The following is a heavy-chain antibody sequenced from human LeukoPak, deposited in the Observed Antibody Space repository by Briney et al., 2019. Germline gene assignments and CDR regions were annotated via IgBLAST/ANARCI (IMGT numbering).Heavy chain of an antibody. CDR2: ISAYNGNT. Sequence: EASVKVSCKASGYTFTSYGISWVRQAPGQGLEWMGWISAYNGNTNYAQKLQGRVTMTTDTSTSTAYMELKSLRSDDTAVYFCARVGAAGEFPDAFDIWGQGTLVTVSS. V-gene: IGHV1-18*01. J-gene: IGHJ3*02. CDR1: GYTFTSYG. D-gene: IGHD3-16*01. CDR3: ARVGAAGEFPDAFDI.